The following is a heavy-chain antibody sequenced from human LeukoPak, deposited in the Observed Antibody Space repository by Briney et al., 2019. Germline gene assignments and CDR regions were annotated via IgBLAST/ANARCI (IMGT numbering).Heavy chain of an antibody. D-gene: IGHD4-17*01. Sequence: SETLTLTCTVSGGSISSYYWSWIRQPAGKGLEWIGRIYTSGSTNYNPSLKSRVTMSVDTSKNQFSLKLSSVTAADTAVYYCARDQGDYGDYVLYYYYYYMDVWGKGTTVTVSS. CDR1: GGSISSYY. CDR2: IYTSGST. CDR3: ARDQGDYGDYVLYYYYYYMDV. V-gene: IGHV4-4*07. J-gene: IGHJ6*03.